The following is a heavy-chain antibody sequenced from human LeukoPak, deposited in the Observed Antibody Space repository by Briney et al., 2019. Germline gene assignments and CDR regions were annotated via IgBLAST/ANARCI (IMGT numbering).Heavy chain of an antibody. J-gene: IGHJ4*02. V-gene: IGHV3-43*02. CDR1: GFTFDDYA. CDR3: AKDWGAYYDSSGFYSGDFDY. CDR2: ISGDGGST. Sequence: PGGSLRLSCAASGFTFDDYAMHWVRQAPGKGLEWVSLISGDGGSTYYADSVKGRFTVSRDNSKNSLYLQMNSPRTEDTALYYCAKDWGAYYDSSGFYSGDFDYWGQGTLVTVSS. D-gene: IGHD3-22*01.